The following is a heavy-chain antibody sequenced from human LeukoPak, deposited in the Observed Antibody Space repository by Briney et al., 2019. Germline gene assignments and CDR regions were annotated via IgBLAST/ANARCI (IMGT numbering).Heavy chain of an antibody. J-gene: IGHJ4*02. CDR1: GFTYSHYG. D-gene: IGHD4-11*01. Sequence: PGRSLRLSCEASGFTYSHYGMHWVRQAPGKGLEWVAVIWSDGTEKYCGNAVKGRFIISRDNSRNTLYLQMNGLRGEDTAVYYCAKDAQRGFDYSNSLEYWGQGTLVTISS. CDR2: IWSDGTEK. V-gene: IGHV3-33*04. CDR3: AKDAQRGFDYSNSLEY.